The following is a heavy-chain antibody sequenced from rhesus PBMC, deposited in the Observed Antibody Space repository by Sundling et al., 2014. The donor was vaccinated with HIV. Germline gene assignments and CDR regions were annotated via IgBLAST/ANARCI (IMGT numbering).Heavy chain of an antibody. J-gene: IGHJ4*01. CDR3: AGAAENYYGLDS. CDR1: GGSISSSDW. D-gene: IGHD3-9*01. V-gene: IGHV4-93*01. CDR2: VSDSGGST. Sequence: QVQLQESGPAVVKPSETLSLTCAVSGGSISSSDWWTWIRQSPGKGLEWIGRVSDSGGSTDYNPSLKSRVSISRDTSKNQLSLRLTSVTAADTAVYYCAGAAENYYGLDSWGQGVLVTVSS.